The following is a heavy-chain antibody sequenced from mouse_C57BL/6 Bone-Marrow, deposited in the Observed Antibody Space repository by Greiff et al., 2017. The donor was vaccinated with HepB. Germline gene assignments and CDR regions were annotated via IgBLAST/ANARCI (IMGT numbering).Heavy chain of an antibody. V-gene: IGHV1-78*01. CDR1: GYTFTDHT. J-gene: IGHJ3*01. D-gene: IGHD1-1*01. CDR3: AREVYYYGSSSWFAY. Sequence: VQLVESDAELVKPGASVKISCKVSGYTFTDHTIHWMKQRPEQGLEWIGYIYPRDGSTKYNEKFKGKATLTADKSSSTAYMQLNSLTSEDSAVYFCAREVYYYGSSSWFAYWGQGTLVTVSA. CDR2: IYPRDGST.